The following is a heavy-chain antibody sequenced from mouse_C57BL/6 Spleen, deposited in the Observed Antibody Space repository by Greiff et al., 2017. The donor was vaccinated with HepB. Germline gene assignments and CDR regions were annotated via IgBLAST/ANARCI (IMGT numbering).Heavy chain of an antibody. CDR1: GFTFSDYY. V-gene: IGHV5-12*01. CDR3: ARGEYYGSSPGAMDY. CDR2: ISNGGGST. Sequence: EVMLVESGGGLVQPGGSLKLSCAASGFTFSDYYMYWVRQTPEKRLEWVAYISNGGGSTYYPDTVKGRFTISRDNAKNTLYLQMSRLKSEDTAMYYCARGEYYGSSPGAMDYWGQGTSVTVSS. D-gene: IGHD1-1*01. J-gene: IGHJ4*01.